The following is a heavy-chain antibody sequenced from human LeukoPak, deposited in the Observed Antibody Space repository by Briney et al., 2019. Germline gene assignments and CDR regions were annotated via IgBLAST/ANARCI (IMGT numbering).Heavy chain of an antibody. D-gene: IGHD3-10*01. V-gene: IGHV5-51*01. CDR3: ARHLSTGELGGSLLDY. CDR2: IYPGDSDT. J-gene: IGHJ4*02. Sequence: GESLKISCKGSGFSFTSYWIAWVRQMPGKGLEWMGIIYPGDSDTRYSPSFQGQVTISADKSISTAYLQWSSLKASDTAMYYCARHLSTGELGGSLLDYWGQGTLVTVSS. CDR1: GFSFTSYW.